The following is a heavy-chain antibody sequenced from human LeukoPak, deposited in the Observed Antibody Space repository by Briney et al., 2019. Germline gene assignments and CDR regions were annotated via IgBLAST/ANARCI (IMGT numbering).Heavy chain of an antibody. Sequence: KASETLSLNCSVSGGFISSHYWSWIRQPPGKGLEWIGYIYYSGSTNYNPSLKSRVTISVDTSKNQFSLKLSSVTAADTAVYYCARLKESYYDYVWGGYRLNWSDPWGQGTLVTVSS. D-gene: IGHD3-16*02. CDR3: ARLKESYYDYVWGGYRLNWSDP. CDR1: GGFISSHY. V-gene: IGHV4-59*11. CDR2: IYYSGST. J-gene: IGHJ5*02.